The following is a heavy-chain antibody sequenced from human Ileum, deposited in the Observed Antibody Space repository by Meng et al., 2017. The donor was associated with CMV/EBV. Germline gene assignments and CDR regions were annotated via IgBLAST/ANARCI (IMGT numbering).Heavy chain of an antibody. Sequence: SVFTVSANYMSWVRQAPGKGLEWVSTIYSGGSTSYANSVKGRFTISRDNSKNMLYLQMNSLRAEDTAVYYCARDSTARGREGYFDYWGQGTLVTVSS. CDR1: VFTVSANY. V-gene: IGHV3-53*01. J-gene: IGHJ4*02. CDR3: ARDSTARGREGYFDY. D-gene: IGHD6-6*01. CDR2: IYSGGST.